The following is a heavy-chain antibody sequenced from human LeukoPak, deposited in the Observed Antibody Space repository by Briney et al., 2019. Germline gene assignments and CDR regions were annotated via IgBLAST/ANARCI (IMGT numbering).Heavy chain of an antibody. CDR3: ARGFRYCSGGSCYPGVNWFDP. Sequence: PSETLSLTCTVSGDSISSTTYNWGWIRQPPGKGLEWIGSIYYTGSTYYNPSLKSRVTMSVDTSKNQFSLKLNSVTAAYTAVYYCARGFRYCSGGSCYPGVNWFDPWGQGTLVTVSS. V-gene: IGHV4-39*01. CDR2: IYYTGST. CDR1: GDSISSTTYN. J-gene: IGHJ5*02. D-gene: IGHD2-15*01.